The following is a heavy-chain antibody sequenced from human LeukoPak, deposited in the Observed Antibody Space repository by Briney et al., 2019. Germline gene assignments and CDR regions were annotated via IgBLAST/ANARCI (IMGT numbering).Heavy chain of an antibody. Sequence: PSETLSLTCTVSGGSISSYYWSWIRQPPGKGLEWSGYIYYSGSTKYNPSLKSRVTISVDTSKNQFSLKLSSVTAADTAVYYCASLLLWFGELSNNPYYYYGMDVWGQGTTVTVYS. CDR2: IYYSGST. CDR1: GGSISSYY. D-gene: IGHD3-10*01. CDR3: ASLLLWFGELSNNPYYYYGMDV. V-gene: IGHV4-59*12. J-gene: IGHJ6*02.